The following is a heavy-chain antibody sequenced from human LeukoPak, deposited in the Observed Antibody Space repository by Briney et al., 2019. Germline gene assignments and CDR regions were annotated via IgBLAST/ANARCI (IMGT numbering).Heavy chain of an antibody. V-gene: IGHV1-46*01. CDR3: ARRKTALDAFDI. CDR1: GYTFTSYY. Sequence: ASVKVSCKASGYTFTSYYMHWVRQAPGQGLEWMGIINPSGGSTSYAQKFQGRVTMTRDTSISTAYMELSRLRSDDTAVYYCARRKTALDAFDIWGQGTMVTVSS. J-gene: IGHJ3*02. CDR2: INPSGGST. D-gene: IGHD5-18*01.